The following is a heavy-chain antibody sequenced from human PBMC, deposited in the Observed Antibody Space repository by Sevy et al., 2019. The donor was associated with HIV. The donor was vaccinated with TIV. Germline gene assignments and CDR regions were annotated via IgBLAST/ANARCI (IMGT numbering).Heavy chain of an antibody. J-gene: IGHJ2*01. CDR1: GFTFSSYS. D-gene: IGHD3-3*01. Sequence: GGSLRLSCAASGFTFSSYSMNWVRQAPGKGLEWVSYISSSSSTIYYADSVKGRFTISRDNAKNSLHLQMNSLRDEDTAVYYCARDRLRFLEWYFDLWGRGTLVTVSS. CDR2: ISSSSSTI. V-gene: IGHV3-48*02. CDR3: ARDRLRFLEWYFDL.